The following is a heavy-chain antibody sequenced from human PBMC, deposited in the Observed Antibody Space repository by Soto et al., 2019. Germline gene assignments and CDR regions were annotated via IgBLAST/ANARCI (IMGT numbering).Heavy chain of an antibody. CDR2: ISYIGSDK. CDR1: GFTFSDYP. V-gene: IGHV3-30-3*01. CDR3: ARVLYMDYYDSSGYYDY. J-gene: IGHJ4*02. D-gene: IGHD3-22*01. Sequence: QVQLVESGGGVVQPGRSLRLSCAASGFTFSDYPMHWVRQAPGKGLEWVAVISYIGSDKKYADSVKGRFNISRDNLKNTLYLQMNSLKPEDTAVYYCARVLYMDYYDSSGYYDYWGQGTLVTVSS.